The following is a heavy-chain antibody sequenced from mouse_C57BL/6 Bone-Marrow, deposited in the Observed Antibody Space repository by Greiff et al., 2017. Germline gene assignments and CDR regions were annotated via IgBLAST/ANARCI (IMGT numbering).Heavy chain of an antibody. J-gene: IGHJ3*01. V-gene: IGHV1-61*01. CDR3: ARWGWLLRPFAY. D-gene: IGHD2-3*01. Sequence: QVQLQQPGAELVRPGSSVKLSCKASGYTFTSYWMDWVKQRPGQGLEWIGNIYPSDSETHYNQKFKDKATLTVDKSSSTAYMQLSSLTSEDSAVYYCARWGWLLRPFAYWGQGTLVTVSA. CDR2: IYPSDSET. CDR1: GYTFTSYW.